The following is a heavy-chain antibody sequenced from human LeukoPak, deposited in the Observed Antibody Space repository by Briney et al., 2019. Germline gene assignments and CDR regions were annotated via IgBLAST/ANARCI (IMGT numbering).Heavy chain of an antibody. D-gene: IGHD3-10*01. V-gene: IGHV3-64D*09. CDR1: GFTFTTSA. CDR2: ISANGIST. CDR3: VGVRWFGGSNWFDP. Sequence: PGGSLRLSCSASGFTFTTSAIHWVRQAPGKGLEYASAISANGISTYYADSVKGRFTISRDNSKNTLHLQMSSLRAEDTAVYYCVGVRWFGGSNWFDPWGQGTLVTVSS. J-gene: IGHJ5*02.